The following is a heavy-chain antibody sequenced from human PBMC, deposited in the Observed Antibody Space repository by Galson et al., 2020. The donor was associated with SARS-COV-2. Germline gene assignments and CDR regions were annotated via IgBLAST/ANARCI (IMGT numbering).Heavy chain of an antibody. CDR2: IKSKTDGGTT. CDR3: AKGVREMATTHFDY. J-gene: IGHJ4*02. CDR1: GFTFSNAW. D-gene: IGHD5-12*01. Sequence: GGSLRLSCAASGFTFSNAWMSWVRQAPGKGLEWVGRIKSKTDGGTTDYAAPVKGRFTISRDDSKNTLYLQMNSLRAEDTAVYYCAKGVREMATTHFDYWGQGTLVTVSS. V-gene: IGHV3-15*01.